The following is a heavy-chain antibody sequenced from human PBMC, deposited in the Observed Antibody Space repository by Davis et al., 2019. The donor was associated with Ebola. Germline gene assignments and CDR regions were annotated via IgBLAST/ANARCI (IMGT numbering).Heavy chain of an antibody. CDR3: ARTVNYGDFFHAFNS. CDR1: GFTFTESY. J-gene: IGHJ5*01. CDR2: ISSSSAYT. V-gene: IGHV3-11*06. Sequence: PGGSLRLSCAASGFTFTESYMSWIRQTPGKGLEWISTISSSSAYTEYAASVQGRFTISRDNAKNSLYLQMNILRAEDAALYYCARTVNYGDFFHAFNSWGQGALVTVSS. D-gene: IGHD4-17*01.